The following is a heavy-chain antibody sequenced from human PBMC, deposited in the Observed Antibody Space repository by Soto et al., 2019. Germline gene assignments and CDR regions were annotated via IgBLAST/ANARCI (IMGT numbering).Heavy chain of an antibody. Sequence: PGGSLRLSCAASGFTFSSYSMNWVRQAPGKGLEWVSSISSSSSYIYYADSVKGRFTISRDNAKNSLYLQMNSLRAEDTAVYYCARDPQGIAAENNWFDPXGQGTLVTVSS. V-gene: IGHV3-21*01. CDR1: GFTFSSYS. J-gene: IGHJ5*02. CDR2: ISSSSSYI. CDR3: ARDPQGIAAENNWFDP. D-gene: IGHD6-13*01.